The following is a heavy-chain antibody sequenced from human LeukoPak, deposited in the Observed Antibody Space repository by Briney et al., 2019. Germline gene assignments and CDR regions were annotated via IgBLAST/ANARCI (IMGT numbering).Heavy chain of an antibody. Sequence: ASVKVSCKASGYIFTGYYMHWVRQAPGQGLEWMGWINPNSGGTNYAQKFQGRVTMTRDTSISTAYMELSRLRSDDTAVYYCARGIPEYSSGWYLDFDYWGQGTLVTVSS. J-gene: IGHJ4*02. D-gene: IGHD6-19*01. CDR2: INPNSGGT. CDR3: ARGIPEYSSGWYLDFDY. CDR1: GYIFTGYY. V-gene: IGHV1-2*02.